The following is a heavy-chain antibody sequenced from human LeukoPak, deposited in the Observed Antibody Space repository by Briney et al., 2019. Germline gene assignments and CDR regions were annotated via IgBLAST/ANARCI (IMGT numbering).Heavy chain of an antibody. V-gene: IGHV3-53*01. D-gene: IGHD2-15*01. CDR1: GYTINSNY. J-gene: IGHJ4*02. CDR3: VSCRGADLILYY. Sequence: PGGSLTLSCTVSGYTINSNYMSWPRQAPGKGLEWVSVIHSGGDTYDADSVKGRFTISKDNSEITLYLQMNSLRAEDTAVYYCVSCRGADLILYYWGQGTLVTVSS. CDR2: IHSGGDT.